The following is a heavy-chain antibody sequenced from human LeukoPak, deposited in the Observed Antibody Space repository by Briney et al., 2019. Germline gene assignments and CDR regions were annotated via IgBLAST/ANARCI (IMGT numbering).Heavy chain of an antibody. V-gene: IGHV6-1*01. Sequence: SQTLSLTRAISGDSVSSNSAAWNRIRQSPSRGLEWLGRTYYRSKWYNDYAVSVKSRITINPDTSKNQFSLQLNSVTPEDTAVYYCARDSYCSGGSCYSGDYYYYYGMDVWGQGTTVTVSS. CDR1: GDSVSSNSAA. CDR2: TYYRSKWYN. D-gene: IGHD2-15*01. J-gene: IGHJ6*02. CDR3: ARDSYCSGGSCYSGDYYYYYGMDV.